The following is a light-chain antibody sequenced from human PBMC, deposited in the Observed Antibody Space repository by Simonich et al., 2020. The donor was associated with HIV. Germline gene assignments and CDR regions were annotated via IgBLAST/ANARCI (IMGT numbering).Light chain of an antibody. CDR3: QQYYNFPS. CDR1: QDINSY. J-gene: IGKJ3*01. Sequence: VIWMTQSPSLLSASTGDRVTISCRLSQDINSYLAWYQEKPGKAPELLNYGASTLQSGVPSRCSGSGSGTNFTLTISCLQSEDFATYYCQQYYNFPSFGPGTKVDVK. CDR2: GAS. V-gene: IGKV1D-8*01.